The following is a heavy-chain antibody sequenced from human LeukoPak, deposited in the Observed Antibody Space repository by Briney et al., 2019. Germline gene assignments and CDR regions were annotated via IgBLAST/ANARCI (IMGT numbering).Heavy chain of an antibody. CDR1: GYTFTGYY. Sequence: GASVKVSCKASGYTFTGYYMHWVRQAPGQGLEWMGWINPNSGGANYAQKFQGRVTMTRDTSISTAYMELIRLRSDDTAVYYCTRLVVAKTADYYYYYMDVWAKGTTVTVSS. V-gene: IGHV1-2*02. CDR3: TRLVVAKTADYYYYYMDV. CDR2: INPNSGGA. D-gene: IGHD2-8*02. J-gene: IGHJ6*03.